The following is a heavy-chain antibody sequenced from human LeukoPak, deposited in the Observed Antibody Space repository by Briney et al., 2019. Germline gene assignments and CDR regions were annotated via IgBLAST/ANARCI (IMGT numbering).Heavy chain of an antibody. CDR3: AKDASEMATCDY. J-gene: IGHJ4*02. D-gene: IGHD5-24*01. CDR2: ISGSGTST. V-gene: IGHV3-23*01. CDR1: GFTSSTYA. Sequence: PGGSLRLSCAASGFTSSTYAMSWVRQAPGKGLEWVSAISGSGTSTYYADSVKGRFTIYKDNSKNTLYLQMNSLRVEDTAVYYCAKDASEMATCDYWGQGTLVTVSS.